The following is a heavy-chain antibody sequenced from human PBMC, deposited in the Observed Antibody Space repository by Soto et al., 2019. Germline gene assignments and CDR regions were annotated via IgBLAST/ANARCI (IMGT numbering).Heavy chain of an antibody. Sequence: QVQLVQSGAEVKKPGSSVKVSCKASGGTFSSYAISWVRQAPGQGLEWMGGIIPIFGTANYAQKFQGRVTITEDKSTSTAYMELSSLRSEDTAVYYCARDRRGWELSAGPFDYWGQGTLVTVSS. CDR3: ARDRRGWELSAGPFDY. J-gene: IGHJ4*02. D-gene: IGHD1-26*01. CDR2: IIPIFGTA. V-gene: IGHV1-69*06. CDR1: GGTFSSYA.